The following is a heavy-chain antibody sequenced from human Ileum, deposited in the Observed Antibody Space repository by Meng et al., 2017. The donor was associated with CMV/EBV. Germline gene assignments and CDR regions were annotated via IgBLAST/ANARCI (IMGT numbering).Heavy chain of an antibody. D-gene: IGHD5-24*01. CDR3: AREETGGAVTMDL. CDR2: IEHDGRRV. Sequence: GESLKISCAGSGFTFRDYWMSWVRQAPGKGLEWVANIEHDGRRVYYVDSVQGRFTISRDNAKASLYLQMNSLRTEDTAVYSWAREETGGAVTMDLWGQGTLVTVSS. V-gene: IGHV3-7*01. CDR1: GFTFRDYW. J-gene: IGHJ5*02.